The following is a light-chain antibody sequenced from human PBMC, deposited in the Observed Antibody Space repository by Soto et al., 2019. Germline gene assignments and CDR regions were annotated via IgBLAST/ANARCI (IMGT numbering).Light chain of an antibody. J-gene: IGKJ4*01. V-gene: IGKV3-20*01. CDR2: GAS. CDR3: QQYGTSTL. Sequence: EIVLTQSPGTLSLSPGERATLSCRASQSVSRSYLARYQQKPGQAPRLLIYGASSRATGISDRFSGSGSGTCFTLTISRLEHEGFAVYYCQQYGTSTLFVGGTKVEIK. CDR1: QSVSRSY.